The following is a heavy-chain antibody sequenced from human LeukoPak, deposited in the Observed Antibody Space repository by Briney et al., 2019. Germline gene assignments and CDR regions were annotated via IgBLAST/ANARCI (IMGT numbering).Heavy chain of an antibody. Sequence: GASVKVSRKASGYTFTGYYMHWVRQAPGQGLEWMGRFDPNNGGTSYAQKFQGRVTITRDTSVSTDYMELSSLRSDDTAVYYCAGGGGSYGDVWGQGTMVAVSS. J-gene: IGHJ3*01. D-gene: IGHD1-26*01. CDR1: GYTFTGYY. CDR2: FDPNNGGT. CDR3: AGGGGSYGDV. V-gene: IGHV1-2*06.